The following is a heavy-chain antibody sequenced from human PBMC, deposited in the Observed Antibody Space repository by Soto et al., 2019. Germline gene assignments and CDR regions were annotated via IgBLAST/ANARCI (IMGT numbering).Heavy chain of an antibody. V-gene: IGHV1-69*06. D-gene: IGHD4-17*01. Sequence: SVKVSCKASGCTFSSYAISWVRQAPGQGLEWMGGIIPIIGTANYAQKFQGRVTITADNSTSTAYMELSSLRSEDTAVYYCARDIGKTPTVTTLDYWGQGPLVTVPQ. J-gene: IGHJ4*02. CDR3: ARDIGKTPTVTTLDY. CDR2: IIPIIGTA. CDR1: GCTFSSYA.